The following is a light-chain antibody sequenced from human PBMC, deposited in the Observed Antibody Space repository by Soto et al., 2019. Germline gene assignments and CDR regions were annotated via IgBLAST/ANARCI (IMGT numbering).Light chain of an antibody. CDR3: QQYGRSAGLFT. Sequence: EIVLTQSPDTLSLSPGERATLSCRASQSVSNTYLAWYQQKPGQAPRLLIHDASSRATGIPDRFSGSGSGTDFTLTISRLEPEDFAVYYCQQYGRSAGLFTFGPGTKVDIK. J-gene: IGKJ3*01. V-gene: IGKV3-20*01. CDR2: DAS. CDR1: QSVSNTY.